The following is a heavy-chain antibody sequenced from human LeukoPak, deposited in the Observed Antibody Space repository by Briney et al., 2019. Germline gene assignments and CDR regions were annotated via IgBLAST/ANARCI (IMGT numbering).Heavy chain of an antibody. CDR1: GFTFRSYS. CDR2: ISSSSSTI. D-gene: IGHD1-26*01. CDR3: ARIGYSGSYHWFDP. J-gene: IGHJ5*02. V-gene: IGHV3-48*01. Sequence: GGSLRLSCAASGFTFRSYSMNWVRQAPGKGLEWVSYISSSSSTIYYADSVKGRFTISRDNSKNTLYLQMNSLRAEDTAVYYCARIGYSGSYHWFDPWGQGTLVTVSS.